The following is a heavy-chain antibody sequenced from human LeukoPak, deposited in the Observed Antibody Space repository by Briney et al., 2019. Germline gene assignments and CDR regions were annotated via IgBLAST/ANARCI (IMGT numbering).Heavy chain of an antibody. CDR1: GFTFDDYT. Sequence: GGCLRLSCAASGFTFDDYTMHWVRQAPGKGLEWVSLISWDGGSTYYADSVKGRFTISRDNSKNSLYLQMNSLRTEDTALYYCAKVASLSYYYGMDVWGQGTTVTVSS. D-gene: IGHD2-21*01. J-gene: IGHJ6*02. V-gene: IGHV3-43*01. CDR3: AKVASLSYYYGMDV. CDR2: ISWDGGST.